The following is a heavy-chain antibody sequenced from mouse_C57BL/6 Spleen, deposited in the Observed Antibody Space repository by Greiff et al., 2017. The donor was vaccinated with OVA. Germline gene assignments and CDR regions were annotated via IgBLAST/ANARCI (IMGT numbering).Heavy chain of an antibody. CDR3: ARSPNYYGSSYDAMDY. Sequence: QVQLQQPGAELVKPGASVKLSCKASGYTFTSYWMQWVKQRPGQCLEWIGEIDPSDSYTNYNQKFKGKATLTVDTSSGTAYMQLSSLTSEDSAVYYCARSPNYYGSSYDAMDYWGQGTSVTVSS. J-gene: IGHJ4*01. D-gene: IGHD1-1*01. CDR2: IDPSDSYT. V-gene: IGHV1-50*01. CDR1: GYTFTSYW.